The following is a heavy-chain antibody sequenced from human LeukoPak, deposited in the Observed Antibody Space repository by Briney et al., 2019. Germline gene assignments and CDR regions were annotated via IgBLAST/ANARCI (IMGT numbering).Heavy chain of an antibody. V-gene: IGHV4-34*01. Sequence: ASETLSLTCAVYGGSFSGYYWSWIRQPPGKGLEWIGEINHSGSTNYNPSLKSRLTISVDTSKNQFSLRLSSVTAADTAVYCCARLRNTDYYSTLYYFDYWGQGTLVTVSS. CDR1: GGSFSGYY. CDR3: ARLRNTDYYSTLYYFDY. J-gene: IGHJ4*02. D-gene: IGHD3-9*01. CDR2: INHSGST.